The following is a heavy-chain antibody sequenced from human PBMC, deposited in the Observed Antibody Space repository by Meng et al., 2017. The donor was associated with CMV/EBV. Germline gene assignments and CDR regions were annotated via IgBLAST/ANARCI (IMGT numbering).Heavy chain of an antibody. V-gene: IGHV3-11*01. J-gene: IGHJ6*02. Sequence: GESLKISCAASGFTFSDYYVSWIRQAPGKGLEWVSYISSSCSTLYYADSVKGRFTISRDNAKNSLYLQMNRLRAEDTAVYYCARDRAGAAGSTGYYGMDVWGQGTTVTVSS. D-gene: IGHD6-19*01. CDR1: GFTFSDYY. CDR3: ARDRAGAAGSTGYYGMDV. CDR2: ISSSCSTL.